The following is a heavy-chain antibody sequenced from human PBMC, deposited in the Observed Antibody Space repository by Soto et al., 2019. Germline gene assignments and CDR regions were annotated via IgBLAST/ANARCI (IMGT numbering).Heavy chain of an antibody. D-gene: IGHD3-3*01. V-gene: IGHV5-10-1*01. J-gene: IGHJ6*02. Sequence: GESLKISCKGSGYSFTSYWISWVRQMPGKGLEWMGRIDPGDSYTNYSPSFQGHVTISADKSISTAYLQWSSLKASDTAMYYCVFTRFSGVSGYYYYYGMDVWGQGTTVTVSS. CDR3: VFTRFSGVSGYYYYYGMDV. CDR1: GYSFTSYW. CDR2: IDPGDSYT.